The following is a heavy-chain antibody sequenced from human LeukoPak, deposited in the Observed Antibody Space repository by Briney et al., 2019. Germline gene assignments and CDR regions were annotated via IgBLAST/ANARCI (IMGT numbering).Heavy chain of an antibody. V-gene: IGHV3-23*01. Sequence: GGSLRLSCAASGFSFSSYAVSWVRQAPGKGLEWVSAISGSGGGTYYADSVKGRFTISRDNSKNTVYLQMNSLRADDTAVYYCAKESGDSSGIYSDYWGQGMLVTVSP. J-gene: IGHJ4*02. CDR2: ISGSGGGT. CDR3: AKESGDSSGIYSDY. CDR1: GFSFSSYA. D-gene: IGHD3-22*01.